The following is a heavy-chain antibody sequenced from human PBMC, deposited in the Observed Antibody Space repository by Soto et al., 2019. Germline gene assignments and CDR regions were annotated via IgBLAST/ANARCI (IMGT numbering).Heavy chain of an antibody. CDR3: AKEVYDSSGYDAFDL. CDR2: ISYDGSNK. CDR1: GFTFSSYG. D-gene: IGHD3-22*01. J-gene: IGHJ3*01. V-gene: IGHV3-30*18. Sequence: QVQLVESGGGVVQPGRSLRLSCAASGFTFSSYGMHWVRQAPGKGLEWVAVISYDGSNKYYADSVKGRFTISRDNSKNTLYLQMNSLRAEDTAVYYCAKEVYDSSGYDAFDLWGQGTMVTVSS.